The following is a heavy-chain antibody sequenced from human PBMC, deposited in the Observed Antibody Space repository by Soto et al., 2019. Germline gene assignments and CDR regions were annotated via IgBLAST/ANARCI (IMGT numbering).Heavy chain of an antibody. J-gene: IGHJ4*02. CDR2: ISAYNGNT. CDR3: ARDHSDYGDYPHFDY. CDR1: GYTFTSYG. D-gene: IGHD4-17*01. Sequence: ASVKVSCKASGYTFTSYGISWVRQAPGQGLEWMGWISAYNGNTNYAQKLQGRVTMTTDTSTSTAYMELRSLRSDDTAVYYCARDHSDYGDYPHFDYWGQGTLVTVSS. V-gene: IGHV1-18*01.